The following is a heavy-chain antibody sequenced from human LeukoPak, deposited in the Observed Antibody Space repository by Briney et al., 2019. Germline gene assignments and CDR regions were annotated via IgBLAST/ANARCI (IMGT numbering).Heavy chain of an antibody. D-gene: IGHD3-22*01. CDR1: GGSISSSNYC. V-gene: IGHV4-39*07. CDR3: ARGGYYYDSSGFSNWFDP. Sequence: PSETLSLTCTVSGGSISSSNYCWGWIRQPPGKGLEWIATICYSGSTYYNPSLKSRVTISVDTSRDQFSLRLRSVTAADTAVYYCARGGYYYDSSGFSNWFDPWGQGTLVTVSS. J-gene: IGHJ5*02. CDR2: ICYSGST.